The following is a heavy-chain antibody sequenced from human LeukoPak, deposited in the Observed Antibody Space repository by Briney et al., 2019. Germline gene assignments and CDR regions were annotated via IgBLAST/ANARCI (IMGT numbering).Heavy chain of an antibody. CDR3: ARDLSGVTGYTYGRGIDY. V-gene: IGHV1-46*01. Sequence: GASVKVSCKASGYIFTSYFMHWVRQAPGQGVEWMGLINPSGGSTMYAQKFQGRVTMTRDMSTSTVYMELSSLRSEDTAVYYCARDLSGVTGYTYGRGIDYWGQGTLVTVSS. D-gene: IGHD5-18*01. CDR2: INPSGGST. CDR1: GYIFTSYF. J-gene: IGHJ4*02.